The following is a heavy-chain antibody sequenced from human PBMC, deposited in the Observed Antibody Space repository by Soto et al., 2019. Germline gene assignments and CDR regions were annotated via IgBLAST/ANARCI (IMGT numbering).Heavy chain of an antibody. CDR2: FDPSDSST. CDR1: GYSFSSYW. CDR3: ARQRYFDIVTVTTSPNWFDP. J-gene: IGHJ5*02. D-gene: IGHD3-9*01. Sequence: EEQLVQSGAEVKKPGESLRISCKGSGYSFSSYWINWVRQMPGKGLEWMGRFDPSDSSTNYSPSFQGHVTISADKYINTAYLQWSSLKASDTAIYYCARQRYFDIVTVTTSPNWFDPWGQGTLVTVSS. V-gene: IGHV5-10-1*01.